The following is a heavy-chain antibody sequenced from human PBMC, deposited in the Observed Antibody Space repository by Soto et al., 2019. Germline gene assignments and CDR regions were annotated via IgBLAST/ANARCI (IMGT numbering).Heavy chain of an antibody. J-gene: IGHJ5*02. Sequence: QVQLQESGPGLVKPSETLSLTCTVSGGSISSYYWSWIRQPPGKGLEWIGYIYYSGSTNYNPSLKSRVTISVDTSKNQFSLKLSSVTAADTAVYYCAREVVSHSNDGNWFVPWGQGTLVTVSS. CDR3: AREVVSHSNDGNWFVP. D-gene: IGHD4-4*01. CDR2: IYYSGST. CDR1: GGSISSYY. V-gene: IGHV4-59*01.